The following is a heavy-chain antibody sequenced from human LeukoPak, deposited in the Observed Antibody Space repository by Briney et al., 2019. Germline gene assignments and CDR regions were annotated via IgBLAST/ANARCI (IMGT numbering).Heavy chain of an antibody. V-gene: IGHV1-8*03. CDR3: ARGQVRILEWLEDY. CDR1: GYTFTNYD. Sequence: ASVTVSCKASGYTFTNYDINWVRQATGQGLEWMGWMNPNSGNKGYAQNFQGRVTITGNTSISTVYMELSSLRYEDTAVYYCARGQVRILEWLEDYWGQGTLFTVSS. J-gene: IGHJ4*02. CDR2: MNPNSGNK. D-gene: IGHD3-3*01.